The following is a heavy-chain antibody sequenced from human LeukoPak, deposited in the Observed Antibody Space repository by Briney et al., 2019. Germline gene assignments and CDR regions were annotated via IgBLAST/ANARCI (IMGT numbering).Heavy chain of an antibody. D-gene: IGHD3-3*01. Sequence: ASVKVSCKASGYIFSSYYMHWVRQAPGQGLEWMGIINPSGGSTSYAQKFQGRVTMTRDTSTSTVYMELSSLRSEDTAVYYCARSPDDYDFWSGPFDAFDIWGQGTMVTVSS. CDR2: INPSGGST. CDR3: ARSPDDYDFWSGPFDAFDI. V-gene: IGHV1-46*01. CDR1: GYIFSSYY. J-gene: IGHJ3*02.